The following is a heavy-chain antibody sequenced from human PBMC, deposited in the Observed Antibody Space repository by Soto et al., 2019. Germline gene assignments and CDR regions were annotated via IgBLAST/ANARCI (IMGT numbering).Heavy chain of an antibody. CDR1: GVTCSNYD. CDR2: MSSSGSTI. V-gene: IGHV3-11*01. Sequence: PEGSLGLCFAASGVTCSNYDMSLIRQATGKGLEWVSYMSSSGSTIYYADSVKGRFTISRDNAKNSLYMQRNSLRAQDQVVFYCGRVGRAFRYFEYWGQGTLVTVSS. CDR3: GRVGRAFRYFEY. J-gene: IGHJ4*02.